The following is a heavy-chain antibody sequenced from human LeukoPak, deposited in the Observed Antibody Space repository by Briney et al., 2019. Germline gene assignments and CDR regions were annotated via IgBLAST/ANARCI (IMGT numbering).Heavy chain of an antibody. CDR2: INHSGST. CDR3: ARGMSGTEIVVALYYFDY. D-gene: IGHD2-21*01. CDR1: GGSFSGYY. J-gene: IGHJ4*02. Sequence: SETLSLTCAVYGGSFSGYYWSWIRQPPGKGLEWIGEINHSGSTNYNPSLKSRVTISVDTSKNQFSLKLSSVTAADTAVYYCARGMSGTEIVVALYYFDYWGQGTLVTVSS. V-gene: IGHV4-34*01.